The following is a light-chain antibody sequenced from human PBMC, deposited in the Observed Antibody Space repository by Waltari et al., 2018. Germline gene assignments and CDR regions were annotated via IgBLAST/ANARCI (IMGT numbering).Light chain of an antibody. CDR2: DVS. CDR3: CAYAGSYILL. CDR1: RNDIGSHND. Sequence: QSALTQPRSGSGSPGQSVTISCTGTRNDIGSHNDVSWYQQHPGKAPKVMIYDVSKRPSGVPDRFSGSKSDSTASLTISGLQADDEADYYCCAYAGSYILLFGGGTKLTVL. J-gene: IGLJ3*02. V-gene: IGLV2-11*01.